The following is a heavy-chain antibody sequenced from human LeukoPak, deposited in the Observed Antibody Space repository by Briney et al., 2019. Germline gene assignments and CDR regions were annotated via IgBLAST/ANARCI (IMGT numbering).Heavy chain of an antibody. Sequence: PGGSLRLSCAASGFTFSNYAMTWVRQAPGKGLEWVSTMSSTDGTTFYADSVEGRFTISRDNSKNILYHQMNNLRAEDTAVYHCAKRGVRGSYYFDHWGQGTLVTVSS. V-gene: IGHV3-23*01. CDR3: AKRGVRGSYYFDH. J-gene: IGHJ4*02. CDR2: MSSTDGTT. D-gene: IGHD3-10*01. CDR1: GFTFSNYA.